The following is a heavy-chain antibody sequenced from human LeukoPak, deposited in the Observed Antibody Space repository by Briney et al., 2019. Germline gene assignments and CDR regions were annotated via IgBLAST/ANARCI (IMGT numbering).Heavy chain of an antibody. V-gene: IGHV1-18*01. J-gene: IGHJ4*02. Sequence: GASVKVSCKASGYTFTTYGVTWVRQAPRQGLEWMGWISAYNGDIRCAEKFQGRITMTTDTSTNTAYMELRSLRSDDTAVYYCARDHSSSCQLLDYWGQGTLVTVSS. CDR1: GYTFTTYG. CDR3: ARDHSSSCQLLDY. D-gene: IGHD6-13*01. CDR2: ISAYNGDI.